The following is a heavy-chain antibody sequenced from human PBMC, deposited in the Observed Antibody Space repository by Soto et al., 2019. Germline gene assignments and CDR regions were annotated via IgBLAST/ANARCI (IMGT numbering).Heavy chain of an antibody. D-gene: IGHD6-6*01. CDR3: ARENSRISPRLFQP. CDR2: ISPAGTNQ. Sequence: PGGSLRLSCVASGFIFSDYAMHWARQAPGKGLEWVALISPAGTNQYYADSAKGRFTIYRANSKNTLYLQMNSLRPEDTGLYYCARENSRISPRLFQPWGHGTLVTVSS. J-gene: IGHJ1*01. CDR1: GFIFSDYA. V-gene: IGHV3-30-3*01.